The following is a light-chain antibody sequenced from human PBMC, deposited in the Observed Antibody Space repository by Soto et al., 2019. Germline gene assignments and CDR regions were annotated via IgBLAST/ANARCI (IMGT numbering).Light chain of an antibody. V-gene: IGKV3-20*01. J-gene: IGKJ1*01. CDR2: GAS. CDR3: QQYGNSPWT. Sequence: ELVLTQSPVALSLSPGERATLSCRASQSVSSSYLAWYQQKPGQAPRLLIYGASSRATGIPDRFSGSGSGTDFTLTISRLEPEDFAVYYCQQYGNSPWTFGQGTKVEIK. CDR1: QSVSSSY.